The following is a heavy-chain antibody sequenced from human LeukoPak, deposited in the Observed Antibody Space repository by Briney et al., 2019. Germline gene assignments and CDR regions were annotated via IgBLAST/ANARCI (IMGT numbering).Heavy chain of an antibody. Sequence: SSVTVSYKASGGTFSSYAISWVRQAPGQGLEWMGRIIPILGIANYAQKFQGRVTITAVKSTSTAYMELSSLSSEDTAVYYCARYCSSTSCYAVVDYYYGMDVWGQGTTVTVSS. CDR2: IIPILGIA. D-gene: IGHD2-2*01. CDR1: GGTFSSYA. CDR3: ARYCSSTSCYAVVDYYYGMDV. V-gene: IGHV1-69*04. J-gene: IGHJ6*02.